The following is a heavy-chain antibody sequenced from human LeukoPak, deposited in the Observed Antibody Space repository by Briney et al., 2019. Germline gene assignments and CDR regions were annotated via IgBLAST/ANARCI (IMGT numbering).Heavy chain of an antibody. Sequence: ASVKVSCKASGYTFTSYYLHWVRQAPGQGLEWMGLINPSGSSTSNTQKFQGRVTMTRDTSTSTAYMELSSLRSEGAAVYYCARGYCYNSNCYGNFDFWGQGTLVTVSS. D-gene: IGHD2-2*01. V-gene: IGHV1-46*01. J-gene: IGHJ4*02. CDR1: GYTFTSYY. CDR2: INPSGSST. CDR3: ARGYCYNSNCYGNFDF.